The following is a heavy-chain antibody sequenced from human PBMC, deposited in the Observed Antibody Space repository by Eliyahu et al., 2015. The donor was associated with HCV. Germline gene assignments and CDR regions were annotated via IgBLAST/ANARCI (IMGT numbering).Heavy chain of an antibody. CDR1: GFSLSTSGVG. CDR2: IYWNDDK. Sequence: QITLKESGPTLVKPTQTLTLTCTFSGFSLSTSGVGVGWIRQPPGKALEWLALIYWNDDKRYSPSLKSRLTITKDTSKNQVVLTMTNMDPVDTATYYCAHSPITIFGAYYFDYWGQGTLVTVSS. V-gene: IGHV2-5*01. CDR3: AHSPITIFGAYYFDY. J-gene: IGHJ4*02. D-gene: IGHD3-3*01.